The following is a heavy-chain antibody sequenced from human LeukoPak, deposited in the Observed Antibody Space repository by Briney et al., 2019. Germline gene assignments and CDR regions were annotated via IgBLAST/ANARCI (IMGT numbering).Heavy chain of an antibody. Sequence: GGSLRLSCAASGFTFSNYAMSWVRQAPGKGLEWVAVISYDGSNKYYADSVKGRFTISRDNSKNTLYLQMNSLRAEDTAVYYCAKGLRFLEWLPSGYGMDVWGQGTTVTVSS. V-gene: IGHV3-30*18. D-gene: IGHD3-3*01. CDR3: AKGLRFLEWLPSGYGMDV. J-gene: IGHJ6*02. CDR2: ISYDGSNK. CDR1: GFTFSNYA.